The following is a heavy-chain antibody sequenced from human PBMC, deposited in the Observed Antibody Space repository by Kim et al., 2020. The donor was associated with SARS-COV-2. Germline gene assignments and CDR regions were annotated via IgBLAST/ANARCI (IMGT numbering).Heavy chain of an antibody. CDR2: INHSGST. V-gene: IGHV4-34*01. J-gene: IGHJ4*02. Sequence: SETLSLTCAVYGGSFSGYYWSWIRQPPGKGLEWIGEINHSGSTNYNPSLKSRVTISVDTSKNQFSLKLSSVTAADTAVYYCARAHIVVPAPLRYWGQGTLVTVSA. D-gene: IGHD2-21*01. CDR1: GGSFSGYY. CDR3: ARAHIVVPAPLRY.